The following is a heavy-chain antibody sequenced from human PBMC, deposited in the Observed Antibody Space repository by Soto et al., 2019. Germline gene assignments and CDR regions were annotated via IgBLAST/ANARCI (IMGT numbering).Heavy chain of an antibody. Sequence: KTSETLSLTCTVSGGSISGYYCSWIRQPAGKGLEWIGRMYNSERTNYNPSLKSRVTMSMDTSKNQFSLKLTSVTAADTAVYFCAREPLAHSYFDLWGQGTLVTVSS. CDR1: GGSISGYY. V-gene: IGHV4-4*07. J-gene: IGHJ4*02. CDR3: AREPLAHSYFDL. CDR2: MYNSERT.